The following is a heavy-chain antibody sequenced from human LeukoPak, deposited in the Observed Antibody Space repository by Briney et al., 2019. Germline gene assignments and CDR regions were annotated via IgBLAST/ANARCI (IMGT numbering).Heavy chain of an antibody. CDR2: INHSGST. V-gene: IGHV4-34*01. CDR3: ARGTGRGYGSGSYLSRSYYFDY. Sequence: SETLSLTCAVYGGSFSGYYWSWIRQPPGKGLEWIGEINHSGSTNYNPSLKSRVTISVDTSKNQCSLKLSSVTAADTAVYYCARGTGRGYGSGSYLSRSYYFDYWGQGTLVTVSS. CDR1: GGSFSGYY. D-gene: IGHD3-10*01. J-gene: IGHJ4*02.